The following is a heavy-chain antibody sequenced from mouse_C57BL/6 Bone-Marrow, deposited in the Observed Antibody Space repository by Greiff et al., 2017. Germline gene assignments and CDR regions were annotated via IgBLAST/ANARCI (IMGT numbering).Heavy chain of an antibody. CDR1: GYAFSSYW. CDR3: ARAGYYPWFAY. Sequence: VQLQQSGAELVKPGASVKISCKASGYAFSSYWMNWVKQRPGKGLDWIGQIYPGDGDTNYNGKFKGKATLTADKSSSTAYMQLSSLTSEDSAVYFCARAGYYPWFAYWGQGTLVTVSA. D-gene: IGHD2-3*01. V-gene: IGHV1-80*01. J-gene: IGHJ3*01. CDR2: IYPGDGDT.